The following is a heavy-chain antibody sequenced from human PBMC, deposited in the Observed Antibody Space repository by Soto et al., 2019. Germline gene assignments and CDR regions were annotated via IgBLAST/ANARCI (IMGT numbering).Heavy chain of an antibody. V-gene: IGHV4-59*08. CDR2: IYYTGST. Sequence: QVQLQESGPGLVKPSETLSLSCTVSGVSINTYYWNWIRQPPGKGLEWIGYIYYTGSTDYNPSLESRVTISVDTSKKQFARKLNSVTAADTAVYYCARSFSNSWPYFDYWGQGTLVTVSS. CDR1: GVSINTYY. D-gene: IGHD2-2*01. J-gene: IGHJ4*02. CDR3: ARSFSNSWPYFDY.